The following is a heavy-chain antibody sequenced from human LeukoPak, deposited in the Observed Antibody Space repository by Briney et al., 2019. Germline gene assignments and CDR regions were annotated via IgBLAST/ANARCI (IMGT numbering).Heavy chain of an antibody. D-gene: IGHD3-10*01. CDR2: IYTSGST. CDR3: ARLHPYYYGSGSYYRSYYYYMDV. J-gene: IGHJ6*03. CDR1: GGSIMSYY. Sequence: SETLSLTCTVSGGSIMSYYWTWIRQPAGKGLEWIGRIYTSGSTNYNPSLKSRVTMSVDTSKNQFSLKLSSVTAADTAVYYCARLHPYYYGSGSYYRSYYYYMDVWGKGTTVTISS. V-gene: IGHV4-4*07.